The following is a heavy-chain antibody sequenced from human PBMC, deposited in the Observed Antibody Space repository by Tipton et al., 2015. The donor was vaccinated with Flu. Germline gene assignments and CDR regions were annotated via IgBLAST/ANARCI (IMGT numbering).Heavy chain of an antibody. J-gene: IGHJ6*02. Sequence: QVQLVQSGAEVKKPGASVKVSCKASGYTFTGYYMQWVRQAPRQGFECTGWFNPNSGGTNYTQKFQGRVTRTRDTSISTAYMELSRLRSDDTAVYYCALDIVVATASSSRRGSPMEVCVQATTVTVSS. CDR1: GYTFTGYY. D-gene: IGHD2-2*03. CDR3: ALDIVVATASSSRRGSPMEV. V-gene: IGHV1-2*02. CDR2: FNPNSGGT.